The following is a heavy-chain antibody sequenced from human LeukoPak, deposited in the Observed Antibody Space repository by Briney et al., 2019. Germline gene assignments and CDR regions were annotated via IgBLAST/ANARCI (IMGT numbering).Heavy chain of an antibody. CDR3: AKVIYDFWSGYYG. D-gene: IGHD3-3*01. CDR1: GFTSSSYA. Sequence: GGSLRLSCAASGFTSSSYAMSWVRQAPGKGLEWVSAISGSGGSTYYADSVKGRFTISRDNSKNTLYLQMNSLRAEDTAIYYCAKVIYDFWSGYYGWGQGTLVTVSS. J-gene: IGHJ4*02. CDR2: ISGSGGST. V-gene: IGHV3-23*01.